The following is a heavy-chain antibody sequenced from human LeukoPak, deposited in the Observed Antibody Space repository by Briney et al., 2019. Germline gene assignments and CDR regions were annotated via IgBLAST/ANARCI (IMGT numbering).Heavy chain of an antibody. CDR2: MNPNSGNT. Sequence: ASVKVSCKASGYTFTSYDIDWVRQATGQGLEWMGWMNPNSGNTGYAQKFQGRVTMTRNTSISTAYMELSSPRSEDTAVYYCARGLYREDSYGNQVYYYYGMDVWGQGTTVTVSS. V-gene: IGHV1-8*01. J-gene: IGHJ6*02. D-gene: IGHD5-18*01. CDR1: GYTFTSYD. CDR3: ARGLYREDSYGNQVYYYYGMDV.